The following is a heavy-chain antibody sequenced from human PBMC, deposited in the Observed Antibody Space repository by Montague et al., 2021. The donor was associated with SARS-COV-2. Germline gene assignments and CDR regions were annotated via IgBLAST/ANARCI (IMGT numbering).Heavy chain of an antibody. CDR2: IYSGDYNT. V-gene: IGHV3-23*03. J-gene: IGHJ4*02. CDR3: AKPDYDLGMDYFHY. CDR1: GFTFSSYA. Sequence: SLRLSCAASGFTFSSYAMSWVRQAPGKGLEWVSVIYSGDYNTFSADSVKGRFTISRDNSNNTLFLQMNRLRAEDTAVYYCAKPDYDLGMDYFHYWGQGTLVTVSS. D-gene: IGHD3-10*01.